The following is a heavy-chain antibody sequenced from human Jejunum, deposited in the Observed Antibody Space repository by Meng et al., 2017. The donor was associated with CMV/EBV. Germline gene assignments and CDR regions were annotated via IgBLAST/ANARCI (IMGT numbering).Heavy chain of an antibody. D-gene: IGHD3-22*01. CDR2: VYHSGTT. J-gene: IGHJ5*02. CDR3: ARKISSGYYLNWFDP. CDR1: DDSINNKNW. Sequence: SDDSINNKNWWTWVRQSPGKGLEWIGEVYHSGTTNYNPSLKSRVTTSVDKSKNQFFLQMTSLTAADTAVYYCARKISSGYYLNWFDPWGRGTLVTVSS. V-gene: IGHV4-4*02.